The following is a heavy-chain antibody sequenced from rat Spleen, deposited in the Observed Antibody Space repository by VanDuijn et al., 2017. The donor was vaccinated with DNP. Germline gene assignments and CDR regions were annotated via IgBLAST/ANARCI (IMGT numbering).Heavy chain of an antibody. J-gene: IGHJ2*01. CDR3: TTRGY. CDR1: GFSFRNYY. Sequence: EVQLVESGGGLVEPGRSLKLSCVASGFSFRNYYMAWVRQTPKKGLEWVATISYDGSSTYYRDSVKGRFTISRDNAKSILYLQMDSLRSEDTATYYCTTRGYWGQGVMVTVSS. V-gene: IGHV5-7*01. D-gene: IGHD1-11*01. CDR2: ISYDGSST.